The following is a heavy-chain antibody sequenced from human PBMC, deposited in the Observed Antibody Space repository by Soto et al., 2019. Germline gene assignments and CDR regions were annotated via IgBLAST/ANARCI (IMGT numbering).Heavy chain of an antibody. CDR2: INAGSGNT. J-gene: IGHJ1*01. Sequence: QVQLVQSGAEVKEPGASMKVSCKASGYTFTSHAIHWVRQAPGQRLEWMGRINAGSGNTRYSEKFQFRVAMTRDTSATTAYMELSSLRSEDTGVYYCARAASIAASGIFFHHWGQGTPVIVSS. CDR3: ARAASIAASGIFFHH. V-gene: IGHV1-3*01. D-gene: IGHD3-3*02. CDR1: GYTFTSHA.